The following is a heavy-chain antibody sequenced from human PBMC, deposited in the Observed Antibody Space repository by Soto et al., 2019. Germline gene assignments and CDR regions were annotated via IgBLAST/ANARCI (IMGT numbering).Heavy chain of an antibody. V-gene: IGHV3-48*01. J-gene: IGHJ4*02. CDR2: ISDISSNI. Sequence: PGGSLRLSCAASGFSFSSYSMDWVRQAPGKGLEWVSYISDISSNIHYADSVKGRFTISRDNDKNSLYLEMNNLSAEDTAVYYCARDRGSSSWHSFDYWGQGILVTVSS. D-gene: IGHD2-2*01. CDR1: GFSFSSYS. CDR3: ARDRGSSSWHSFDY.